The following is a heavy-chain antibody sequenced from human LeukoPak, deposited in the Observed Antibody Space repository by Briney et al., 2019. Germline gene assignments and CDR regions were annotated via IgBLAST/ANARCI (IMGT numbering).Heavy chain of an antibody. V-gene: IGHV3-7*03. CDR1: GFTFSSYW. Sequence: GGSLRLSCAASGFTFSSYWMSWVRQAPGKGLEGVANIKQDGSEKYYVDSVKGRFTISRDNAKNSLYLQMNSLRAEDTAVYYCARDNMITFGGVTAFDYWGQGTLVTVSS. J-gene: IGHJ4*02. CDR3: ARDNMITFGGVTAFDY. D-gene: IGHD3-16*01. CDR2: IKQDGSEK.